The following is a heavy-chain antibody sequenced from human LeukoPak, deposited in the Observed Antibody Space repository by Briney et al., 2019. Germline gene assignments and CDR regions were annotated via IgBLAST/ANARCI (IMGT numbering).Heavy chain of an antibody. CDR3: ARVDPMMSYDSSGYYSNYYFDY. Sequence: ASVKVSCKASGYTFTGYYMHWVRQAPGQGLEWMGWINPNSGGTNYAQKFQGWVTMTRDTSISTAYMELSRLRSDDTAVYYCARVDPMMSYDSSGYYSNYYFDYWGQGTLVTVSS. D-gene: IGHD3-22*01. CDR2: INPNSGGT. J-gene: IGHJ4*02. V-gene: IGHV1-2*04. CDR1: GYTFTGYY.